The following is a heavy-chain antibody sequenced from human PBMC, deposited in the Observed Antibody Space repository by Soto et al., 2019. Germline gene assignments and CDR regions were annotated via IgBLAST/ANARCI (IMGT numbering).Heavy chain of an antibody. J-gene: IGHJ4*02. D-gene: IGHD6-13*01. CDR2: ISSSTGHT. CDR1: GFTFSDYY. CDR3: ARGRGAAADYFDF. Sequence: QVQLAESGGGLVKPGGSLRLSCAVSGFTFSDYYMTWIRQAPGKGLEWVSYISSSTGHTNYADSVKGRFTISRDNAKNSLFLQMNSLRAEDTAVYYCARGRGAAADYFDFWGQGTLVTVSS. V-gene: IGHV3-11*05.